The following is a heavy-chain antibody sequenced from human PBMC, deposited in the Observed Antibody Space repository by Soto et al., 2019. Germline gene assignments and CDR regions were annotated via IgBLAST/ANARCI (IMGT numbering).Heavy chain of an antibody. CDR1: GGSISSYY. Sequence: SETLSLTCTVSGGSISSYYWSWIRQPPGKGLEWIGCFYYSGSTNYNPSLKSRVTISVDTSKKQFSLKLSSVTAADTAVYYCARVTGRYYYGMDVWGQGTKVTVSS. CDR3: ARVTGRYYYGMDV. V-gene: IGHV4-59*01. CDR2: FYYSGST. J-gene: IGHJ6*02.